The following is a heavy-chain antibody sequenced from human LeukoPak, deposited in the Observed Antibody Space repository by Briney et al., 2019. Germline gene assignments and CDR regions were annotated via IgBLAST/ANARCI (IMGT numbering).Heavy chain of an antibody. D-gene: IGHD3-22*01. J-gene: IGHJ4*02. CDR1: GFTFSSYA. CDR2: ISGSGGSA. CDR3: AKAYYYDSSGYYGRAISDY. V-gene: IGHV3-23*01. Sequence: PGGSLRLSCGASGFTFSSYAMSWVRQAPGKGLEWVSAISGSGGSAYYADSVKGRFTISRDNSKNTLYLQMNSLRAEDTAVYYCAKAYYYDSSGYYGRAISDYWGQGTLVTVSS.